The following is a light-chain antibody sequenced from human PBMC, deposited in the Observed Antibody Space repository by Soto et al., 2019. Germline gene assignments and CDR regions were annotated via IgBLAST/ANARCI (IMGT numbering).Light chain of an antibody. CDR1: SSDVGGYNY. Sequence: QSALTQPPSASGSPGQSVTISCTGTSSDVGGYNYVSWYQHHPDKAPKLMIYEVYKRPSGVPDRFSGSKSGNTASLTVSGLQAEDEAEYYRSSYAASDSLVVFGGGTKLTVL. V-gene: IGLV2-8*01. CDR3: SSYAASDSLVV. J-gene: IGLJ2*01. CDR2: EVY.